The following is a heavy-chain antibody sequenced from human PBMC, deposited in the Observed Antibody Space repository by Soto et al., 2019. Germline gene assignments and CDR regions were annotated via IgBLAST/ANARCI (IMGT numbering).Heavy chain of an antibody. CDR2: IVVGSGNT. D-gene: IGHD4-17*01. Sequence: SVKVSCKASGFTFTSSAMQWVRQASGQRLEWIGWIVVGSGNTNYAQKFQERVTITRDMSTSTAYMELSSLRSEDTAVYYCAAAVRYGDYVFDYWGQGTLVTVSS. J-gene: IGHJ4*02. V-gene: IGHV1-58*02. CDR3: AAAVRYGDYVFDY. CDR1: GFTFTSSA.